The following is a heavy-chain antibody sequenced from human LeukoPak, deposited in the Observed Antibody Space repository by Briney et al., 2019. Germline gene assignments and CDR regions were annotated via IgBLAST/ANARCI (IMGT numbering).Heavy chain of an antibody. CDR2: INWNGGST. CDR3: AREYGYNTAHFDY. J-gene: IGHJ4*02. CDR1: GFTFDDYG. D-gene: IGHD5-24*01. V-gene: IGHV3-20*04. Sequence: GGSLRLSCAASGFTFDDYGMSWVRQAPGKGLEWVSGINWNGGSTGYADSVKGRFTISRDNAKSTLYLQMNSLRAESTAVYYCAREYGYNTAHFDYWGQGTLVTVSS.